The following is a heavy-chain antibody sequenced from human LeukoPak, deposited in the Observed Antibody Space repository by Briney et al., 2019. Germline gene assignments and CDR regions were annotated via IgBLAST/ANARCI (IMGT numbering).Heavy chain of an antibody. CDR3: ARQDYDSSGYFNYYYMDV. CDR1: GYTFTSHY. D-gene: IGHD3-22*01. Sequence: GASVKVSCKASGYTFTSHYMHWVRQAPGQGLEWMGTINPSGGSTTYAQKFQGRVTMTRDMSTSTLYMELNSLRSEDTAVYYCARQDYDSSGYFNYYYMDVWGKGTTVTISS. V-gene: IGHV1-46*01. J-gene: IGHJ6*03. CDR2: INPSGGST.